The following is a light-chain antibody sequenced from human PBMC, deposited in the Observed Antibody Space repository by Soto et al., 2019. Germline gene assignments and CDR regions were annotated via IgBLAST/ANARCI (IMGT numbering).Light chain of an antibody. CDR3: LQYNSYPWT. Sequence: DIQMIQSPSSLSASVGDRVTITCRASQAIRNDLGWYQQRPGKAPKRLMYDASTLPSGVPSRVSGSGSGTEFTLTISSLQPEDFATYYCLQYNSYPWTFGQGTKVEIK. J-gene: IGKJ1*01. CDR2: DAS. V-gene: IGKV1-17*01. CDR1: QAIRND.